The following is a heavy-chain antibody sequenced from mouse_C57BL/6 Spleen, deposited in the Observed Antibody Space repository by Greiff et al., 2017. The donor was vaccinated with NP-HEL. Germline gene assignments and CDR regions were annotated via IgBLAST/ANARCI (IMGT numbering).Heavy chain of an antibody. CDR3: ARWDTTVALDY. D-gene: IGHD1-1*01. V-gene: IGHV1-64*01. J-gene: IGHJ2*01. CDR1: GYTFTSYW. CDR2: IHPNSGST. Sequence: VQLQQPGAELVKPGASVKLSCKASGYTFTSYWMHWVKQRPGQGLEWIGMIHPNSGSTNYNEKFKSKATLTVDKSSSTAYMQLSSLTSEDSAVYYCARWDTTVALDYWGQGTTLTVSS.